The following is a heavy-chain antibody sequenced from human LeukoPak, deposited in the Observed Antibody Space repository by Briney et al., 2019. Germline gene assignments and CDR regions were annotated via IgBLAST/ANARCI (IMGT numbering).Heavy chain of an antibody. Sequence: SETLSLTCTVSGGSISSYYWNWIRQPPGKGLEWSGYIYYSGSTKYNPSLKSRVTISVDTSKNQFSLKLSSVTAADTAVYYCARVGDGYNYYYFDSWGQGTLVTVSS. J-gene: IGHJ4*02. CDR3: ARVGDGYNYYYFDS. D-gene: IGHD5-24*01. CDR1: GGSISSYY. V-gene: IGHV4-59*01. CDR2: IYYSGST.